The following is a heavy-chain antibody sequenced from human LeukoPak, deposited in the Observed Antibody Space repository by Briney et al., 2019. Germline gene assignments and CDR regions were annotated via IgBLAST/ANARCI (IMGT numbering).Heavy chain of an antibody. D-gene: IGHD3-22*01. Sequence: GGSLRLSCAASGFTFSSYGMNWVRQAPGKGLEWVAFIRYDGNNKYYGDSVKGRFTISRDNSKNTLYLQMNSLRADDTAVNYCAKDAYYDSSGYFDSWGRGTLVTVSS. J-gene: IGHJ4*02. CDR3: AKDAYYDSSGYFDS. CDR1: GFTFSSYG. V-gene: IGHV3-30*02. CDR2: IRYDGNNK.